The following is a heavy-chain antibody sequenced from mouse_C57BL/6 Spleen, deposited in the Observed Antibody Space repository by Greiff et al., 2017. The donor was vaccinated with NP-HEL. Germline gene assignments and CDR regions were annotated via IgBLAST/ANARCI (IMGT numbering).Heavy chain of an antibody. D-gene: IGHD1-1*02. J-gene: IGHJ4*01. CDR3: ARLGGLGGNAMDY. CDR1: GYAFSSSW. Sequence: VQLQQSGPELVKPGASVKLSCKASGYAFSSSWMNWVKQRPGKGLEWIGRIYPGDGDTNYNGKFKGKATLSADKSTSTAYMQLSSLASEDSAVYFCARLGGLGGNAMDYWGQGTSVTVSS. CDR2: IYPGDGDT. V-gene: IGHV1-82*01.